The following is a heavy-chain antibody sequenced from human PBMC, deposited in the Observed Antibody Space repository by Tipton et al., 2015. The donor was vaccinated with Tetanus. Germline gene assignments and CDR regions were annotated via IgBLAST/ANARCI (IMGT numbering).Heavy chain of an antibody. V-gene: IGHV4-34*01. CDR3: ATFPGGYCSSTSCYDY. CDR2: INHSGST. D-gene: IGHD2-2*01. J-gene: IGHJ4*02. Sequence: TLSLTCAVYGGSFSGYYWSWIRQPPGKGLEWIGEINHSGSTNYNPSLKSRVTISVDKSKNQFSLKLSSVTAADTAVYYCATFPGGYCSSTSCYDYWGQGTLVTVSS. CDR1: GGSFSGYY.